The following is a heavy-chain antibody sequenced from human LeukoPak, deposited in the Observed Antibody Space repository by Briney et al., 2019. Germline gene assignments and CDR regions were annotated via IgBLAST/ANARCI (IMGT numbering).Heavy chain of an antibody. CDR1: GGSISSAAYY. V-gene: IGHV4-61*08. Sequence: PSETLSLTCTVSGGSISSAAYYWSWIRQPPGKGLEWIGYIYYSGSTNYNPSLKSRVTISVDTSKNQFSLKLSSVTAADTAVYYCAGGAPIFRYYYYYYMDVWGKGTTVTISS. J-gene: IGHJ6*03. D-gene: IGHD3-9*01. CDR2: IYYSGST. CDR3: AGGAPIFRYYYYYYMDV.